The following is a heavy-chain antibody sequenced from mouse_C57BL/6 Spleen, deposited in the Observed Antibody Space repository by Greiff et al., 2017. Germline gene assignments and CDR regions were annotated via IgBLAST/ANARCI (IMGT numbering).Heavy chain of an antibody. CDR3: AGSNPYYYAMDY. CDR1: GYAFSSYW. V-gene: IGHV1-80*01. J-gene: IGHJ4*01. D-gene: IGHD1-1*01. Sequence: QVQLQQSGAELVKPGASVKISCKASGYAFSSYWMNWVKQRPGTGLEWIGQIYPGDGDTNYNGKFKGKATLTADKSSSTAYMQLSSLTSEDSAVYFCAGSNPYYYAMDYWGQGTSVTVSS. CDR2: IYPGDGDT.